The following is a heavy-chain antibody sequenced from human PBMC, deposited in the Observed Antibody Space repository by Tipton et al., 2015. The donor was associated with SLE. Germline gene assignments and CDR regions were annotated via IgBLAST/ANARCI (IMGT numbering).Heavy chain of an antibody. CDR1: GFTFSSYA. Sequence: SLRLSCAASGFTFSSYAMSWVRQAPGKGLEWVSAISGSSSYIYYADSVKGRFTISRDNAKNSLYLQMNSLRAEDTAVYYCARDAGYSGYAQWGQGTLVTVSS. CDR2: ISGSSSYI. J-gene: IGHJ4*02. D-gene: IGHD5-12*01. V-gene: IGHV3-21*01. CDR3: ARDAGYSGYAQ.